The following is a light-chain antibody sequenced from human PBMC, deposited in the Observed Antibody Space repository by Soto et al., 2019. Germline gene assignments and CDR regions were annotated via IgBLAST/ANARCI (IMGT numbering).Light chain of an antibody. CDR1: QSVSSTY. J-gene: IGKJ1*01. CDR3: KEYGTART. CDR2: GTS. Sequence: EIVLTQSPDTLSLSPGERATLSCRASQSVSSTYLAWYQQRPGQAPRLLIYGTSSRATGIPDRFSGSGSGTDFTLTIRRLEPEDFEVYYCKEYGTARTFGQGTEVEIK. V-gene: IGKV3-20*01.